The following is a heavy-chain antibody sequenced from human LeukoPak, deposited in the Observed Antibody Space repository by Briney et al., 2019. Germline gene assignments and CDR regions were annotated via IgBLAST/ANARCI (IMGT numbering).Heavy chain of an antibody. Sequence: ASVKVSCKASGYTFTSYDINWVRQATGQGLEWMGYMNANSGKTGYAQKFQDRVTMTWDTSISTAYMELSSLRSEDTAVYYCAREFRRVASWGQGTLVTVSS. CDR3: AREFRRVAS. CDR2: MNANSGKT. CDR1: GYTFTSYD. J-gene: IGHJ4*02. V-gene: IGHV1-8*01.